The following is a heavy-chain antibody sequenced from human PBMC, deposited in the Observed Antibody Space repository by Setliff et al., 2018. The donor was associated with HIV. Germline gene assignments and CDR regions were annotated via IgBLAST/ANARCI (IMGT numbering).Heavy chain of an antibody. CDR3: ATQRSFQRAFEAVAGSFDP. D-gene: IGHD6-19*01. CDR2: IYYSGST. Sequence: SETLSLTCTVPGGSINRSNYYWGWIRQPPGKGLEWIGSIYYSGSTYYTPSLKSRVTISVDTSKNQFSLKLTSVTAADTAVYYCATQRSFQRAFEAVAGSFDPWGQGILVTVSS. V-gene: IGHV4-39*01. J-gene: IGHJ5*02. CDR1: GGSINRSNYY.